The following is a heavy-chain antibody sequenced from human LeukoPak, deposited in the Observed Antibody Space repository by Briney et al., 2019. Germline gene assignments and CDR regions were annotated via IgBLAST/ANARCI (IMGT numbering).Heavy chain of an antibody. CDR2: IYPGDSDT. CDR1: GYSFTSYW. D-gene: IGHD6-13*01. CDR3: VRRITAADSSWGCGMDV. Sequence: GESLKISCKGSGYSFTSYWIGWVRQMPGKGLEWMGIIYPGDSDTRYSPSSQGQVTFSADKSISTAYLQWSSLKASDTAIYYCVRRITAADSSWGCGMDVWGQGTTVTVSS. J-gene: IGHJ6*02. V-gene: IGHV5-51*01.